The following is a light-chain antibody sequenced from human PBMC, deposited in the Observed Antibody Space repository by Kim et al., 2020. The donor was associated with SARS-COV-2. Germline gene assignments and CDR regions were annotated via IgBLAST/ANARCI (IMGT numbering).Light chain of an antibody. Sequence: LSWSPGERATLPCRASQSVSSYLAWYQQKPGQAPRLLIYDASNRATGIPARFSGSGSGTDFTLTISSLEPEDFAVYYCQQRSNWNTFGQGTKLEI. CDR1: QSVSSY. V-gene: IGKV3-11*01. CDR2: DAS. J-gene: IGKJ2*01. CDR3: QQRSNWNT.